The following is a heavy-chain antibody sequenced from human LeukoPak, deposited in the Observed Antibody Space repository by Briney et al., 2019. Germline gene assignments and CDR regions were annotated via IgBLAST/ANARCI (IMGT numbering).Heavy chain of an antibody. Sequence: GRSLRLSCVASGFPFDDYAMHWVRQATGKGVEWVSGISWNSYNIDYADSVKGRFTISRDNAKNSLYLQMNSLRAEDMALYYCAKDKGGSGKYYFDYWGQGTLVTVSS. CDR2: ISWNSYNI. CDR3: AKDKGGSGKYYFDY. CDR1: GFPFDDYA. J-gene: IGHJ4*02. D-gene: IGHD6-19*01. V-gene: IGHV3-9*03.